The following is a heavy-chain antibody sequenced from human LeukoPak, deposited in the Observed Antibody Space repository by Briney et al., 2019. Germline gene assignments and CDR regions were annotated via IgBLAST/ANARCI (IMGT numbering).Heavy chain of an antibody. D-gene: IGHD3-10*01. J-gene: IGHJ4*02. CDR1: GYTFTSYY. V-gene: IGHV1-46*01. Sequence: GASVKVSCKASGYTFTSYYIHWVRQAPGQGLEWMGIINPSGGSTSYAQKFQGRVTMTRDTSTSTVYMELSSLRSEDTAVYYCARAPTMVRGAITRPTPLYYWGRGTLVTVSS. CDR2: INPSGGST. CDR3: ARAPTMVRGAITRPTPLYY.